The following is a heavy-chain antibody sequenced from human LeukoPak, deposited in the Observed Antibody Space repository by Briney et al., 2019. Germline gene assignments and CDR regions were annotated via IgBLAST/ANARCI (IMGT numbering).Heavy chain of an antibody. D-gene: IGHD3-10*01. Sequence: GGSLRLSCAASGFTFDDYGMSWVRQAPGKGLEWVSGINWIGGSTGYADSVKGRFTISRDNAKNSLYLQMNSLRAEDTALYYCARHYDYGSGSYTFDYWGQGTLVTVSS. CDR2: INWIGGST. J-gene: IGHJ4*02. CDR1: GFTFDDYG. CDR3: ARHYDYGSGSYTFDY. V-gene: IGHV3-20*04.